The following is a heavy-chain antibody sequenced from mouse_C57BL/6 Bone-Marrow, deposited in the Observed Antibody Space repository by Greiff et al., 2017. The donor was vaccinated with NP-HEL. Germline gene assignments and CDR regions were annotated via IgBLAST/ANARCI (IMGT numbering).Heavy chain of an antibody. CDR1: GYTFTSYD. CDR3: ANYYGSSFDY. J-gene: IGHJ2*01. CDR2: IYPRDGST. D-gene: IGHD1-1*01. V-gene: IGHV1-85*01. Sequence: QVQLQQSGPELVKPGASVKLSCKASGYTFTSYDINWVKQRPGQGLEWIGWIYPRDGSTTYNEKFKGKATLTVDTSSSTAYMELHSLTSEDSAVYFCANYYGSSFDYWGQGTTLTVSS.